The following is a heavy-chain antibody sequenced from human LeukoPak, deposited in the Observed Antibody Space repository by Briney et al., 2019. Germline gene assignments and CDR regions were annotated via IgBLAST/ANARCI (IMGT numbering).Heavy chain of an antibody. V-gene: IGHV3-30*03. Sequence: GGSLRLSCAASGFTFSSYGMHWVRQAPGKGLEWVAVISYDGSNKYYADSVKGRFTISRDNSKNTLYLQMNSLRAEDTAVYYCASLPMVRGTAYYYYYGMDVWGQGTTVTVSS. CDR1: GFTFSSYG. CDR3: ASLPMVRGTAYYYYYGMDV. CDR2: ISYDGSNK. D-gene: IGHD3-10*01. J-gene: IGHJ6*02.